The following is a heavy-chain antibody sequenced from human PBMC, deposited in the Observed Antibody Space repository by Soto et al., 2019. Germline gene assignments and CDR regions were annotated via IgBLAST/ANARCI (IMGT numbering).Heavy chain of an antibody. J-gene: IGHJ5*02. CDR1: GFTFSSYA. V-gene: IGHV3-23*01. Sequence: GGSLRLSCAASGFTFSSYAMSWVRQAPGKGLEWVSTISGSGGSTYYADSVKGRFTISRDNSKNTLYMQMNSLGVEDTAVYYCAKGGGYGTKSNWFDPWGQGTLVTVSS. CDR2: ISGSGGST. CDR3: AKGGGYGTKSNWFDP. D-gene: IGHD4-17*01.